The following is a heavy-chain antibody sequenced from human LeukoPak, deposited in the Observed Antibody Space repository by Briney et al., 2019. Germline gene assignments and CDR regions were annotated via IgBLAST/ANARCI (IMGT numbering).Heavy chain of an antibody. CDR2: ISSSSSTI. J-gene: IGHJ4*02. Sequence: PGGSLRLSCAASGFTFSSYSMNWVRQAPGKGLEWVSYISSSSSTIYYADSVKGRFTISRDNAKNSLYLQMNSLRAEDTAVYYCASVPHDYGGYSDYWGQGTLVTVSS. CDR3: ASVPHDYGGYSDY. V-gene: IGHV3-48*01. D-gene: IGHD4-17*01. CDR1: GFTFSSYS.